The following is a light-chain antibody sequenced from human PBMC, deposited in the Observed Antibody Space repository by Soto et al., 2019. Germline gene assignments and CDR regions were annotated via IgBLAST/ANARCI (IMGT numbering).Light chain of an antibody. J-gene: IGKJ1*01. CDR3: MQGSFWPWT. Sequence: DIVMTQTPLSSPVTLGQPASISCRSSQSLVYSDGNTYLTWLQQRPGQPPRLLIYKISNRLSGVPARFSGSGAGSDFTLKISRVEAEDVGVYYCMQGSFWPWTFGQGTKVDIK. V-gene: IGKV2-24*01. CDR1: QSLVYSDGNTY. CDR2: KIS.